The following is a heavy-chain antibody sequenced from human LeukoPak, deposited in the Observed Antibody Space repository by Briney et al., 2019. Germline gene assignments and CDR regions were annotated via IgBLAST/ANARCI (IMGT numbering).Heavy chain of an antibody. J-gene: IGHJ4*02. CDR3: AREPRNYDILTGYYIDYFDY. CDR1: GFTFSTYS. CDR2: ISGSSRYI. V-gene: IGHV3-21*01. Sequence: GGSLRLSCVASGFTFSTYSLNWVRQAPGKGLEWVSSISGSSRYIYYADLVKGRFTISRDNAKNSLYLQMNSLRAEDTAVYYCAREPRNYDILTGYYIDYFDYWGQGTLVTVSS. D-gene: IGHD3-9*01.